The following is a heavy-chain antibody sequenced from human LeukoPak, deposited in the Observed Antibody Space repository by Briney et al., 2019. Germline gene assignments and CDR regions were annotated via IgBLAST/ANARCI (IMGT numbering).Heavy chain of an antibody. Sequence: PWGSLRLSCAASGFTFSSYSMNWVRQAPGKGLEWVSSISSSSSYIYYADSVKGRFTISRDNAKNSLYLQMNSLRAEDTAVYYCARGIPGGSGSYFGYWGQGTLVTVSS. V-gene: IGHV3-21*01. CDR3: ARGIPGGSGSYFGY. CDR2: ISSSSSYI. CDR1: GFTFSSYS. D-gene: IGHD3-10*01. J-gene: IGHJ4*02.